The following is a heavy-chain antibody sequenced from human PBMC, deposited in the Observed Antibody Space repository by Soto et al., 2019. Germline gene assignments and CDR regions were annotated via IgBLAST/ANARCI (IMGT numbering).Heavy chain of an antibody. CDR1: GGSISSGDYY. CDR2: IYYSGST. V-gene: IGHV4-30-4*01. CDR3: ARDQGVDSSGYYYVGWFDP. D-gene: IGHD3-22*01. J-gene: IGHJ5*02. Sequence: SETLSLTCTVSGGSISSGDYYWSWIRQPPGKGLEWIGYIYYSGSTYYNPSLKSRVTISVDTSKNQFSLKLSPVTAADTAVYYCARDQGVDSSGYYYVGWFDPWGQGTLVTVSS.